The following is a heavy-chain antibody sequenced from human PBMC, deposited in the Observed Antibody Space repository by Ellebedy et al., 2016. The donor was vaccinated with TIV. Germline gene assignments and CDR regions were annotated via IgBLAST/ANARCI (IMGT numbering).Heavy chain of an antibody. J-gene: IGHJ4*02. Sequence: PGGSLRLSCVASGFSFSSYGMHWVRQAPGKGLEWVSAIGGSGTFNADSVNGRFTISRDNSKNTLYLQMNSLGAEDTAIYYCAKGGRGVPFDYWGQGTLVTVSS. CDR2: IGGSGT. D-gene: IGHD3-10*01. CDR3: AKGGRGVPFDY. V-gene: IGHV3-23*01. CDR1: GFSFSSYG.